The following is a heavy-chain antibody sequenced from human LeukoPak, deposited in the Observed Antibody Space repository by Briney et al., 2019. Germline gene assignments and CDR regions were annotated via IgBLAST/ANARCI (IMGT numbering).Heavy chain of an antibody. J-gene: IGHJ4*02. V-gene: IGHV4-34*01. CDR1: GGSFSGYY. CDR3: ERDRRVIGFDY. D-gene: IGHD2-21*01. Sequence: SETLSLTCAVYGGSFSGYYWSWIRQPPGKGLEWIGEINHSGSTNYNPSLKSRVTISIDTSENQFALKLSSVTAADTAVYYCERDRRVIGFDYWGQGTLVTVSS. CDR2: INHSGST.